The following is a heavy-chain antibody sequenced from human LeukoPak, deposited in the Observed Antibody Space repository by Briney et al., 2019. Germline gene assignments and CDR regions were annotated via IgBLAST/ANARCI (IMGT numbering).Heavy chain of an antibody. J-gene: IGHJ6*02. CDR2: INSDGSTT. CDR1: GFTFTTYW. D-gene: IGHD5-18*01. CDR3: ARDAVDTANAV. V-gene: IGHV3-74*01. Sequence: GGSLRLSCAASGFTFTTYWMHWVRQAPGKGLVWVSHINSDGSTTSYADSVKGRFTISRDNAKNTLYLQMNSLRAEDTALYYCARDAVDTANAVWGQGTTVTVSS.